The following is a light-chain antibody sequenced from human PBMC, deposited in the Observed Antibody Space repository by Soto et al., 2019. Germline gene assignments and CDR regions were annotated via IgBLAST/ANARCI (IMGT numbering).Light chain of an antibody. J-gene: IGKJ2*01. Sequence: DIQMTQSPSTLSASVGDRVTITCRASQSIDSWLAWYQQKPGKAPKLLIYRASSLESGVPSRFSGSGSGTEFTLTIISLQPDDFATYYCQQYKTYMYTFAQGTKLEIK. V-gene: IGKV1-5*03. CDR3: QQYKTYMYT. CDR1: QSIDSW. CDR2: RAS.